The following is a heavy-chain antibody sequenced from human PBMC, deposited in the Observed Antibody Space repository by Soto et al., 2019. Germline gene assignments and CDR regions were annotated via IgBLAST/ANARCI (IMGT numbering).Heavy chain of an antibody. J-gene: IGHJ6*03. CDR2: ISWNSGSI. CDR3: AKAGGLRFLEVLGQHHSYYMDV. CDR1: GFTFDDYA. V-gene: IGHV3-9*01. Sequence: GGSLRLSCAASGFTFDDYAMHWVRQAPGKGLEWVSGISWNSGSIGYADSVKGRFTISRDNAKNSLYLQMNSLRAEDTALYYCAKAGGLRFLEVLGQHHSYYMDVWGKGTTVTVSS. D-gene: IGHD3-3*01.